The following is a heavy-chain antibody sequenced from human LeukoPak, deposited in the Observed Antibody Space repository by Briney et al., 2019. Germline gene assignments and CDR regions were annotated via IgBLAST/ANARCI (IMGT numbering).Heavy chain of an antibody. CDR3: AKGTTSSPTCPIDY. D-gene: IGHD2-2*01. CDR1: GFTFSNYA. CDR2: ISGSGGST. V-gene: IGHV3-23*01. Sequence: GGSLRLSCAASGFTFSNYAMSWVRQAPGKGLEWVSLISGSGGSTNYADSVQGRFTISRDNSKNTLYIQMNSLRAEDTAIYYCAKGTTSSPTCPIDYWGPGTLVTVSS. J-gene: IGHJ4*02.